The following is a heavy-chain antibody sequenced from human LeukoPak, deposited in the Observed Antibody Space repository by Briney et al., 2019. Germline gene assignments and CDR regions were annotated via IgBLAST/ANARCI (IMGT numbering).Heavy chain of an antibody. J-gene: IGHJ4*02. CDR3: ATGTNGLYGSNRFQGYFDD. V-gene: IGHV1-69*04. D-gene: IGHD6-13*01. CDR1: GGTFSKYA. CDR2: ITPTYGLV. Sequence: GASVKVSCKASGGTFSKYAISWVRQAPGQGLEWMGRITPTYGLVHYAQKFQGRVTLTTDTSTGTADLEMNSLTFEDTAVYYCATGTNGLYGSNRFQGYFDDWGQGTLVTVLS.